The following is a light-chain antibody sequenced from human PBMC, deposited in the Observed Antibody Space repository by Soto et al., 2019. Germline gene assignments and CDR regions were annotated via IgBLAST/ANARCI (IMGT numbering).Light chain of an antibody. CDR3: QQYNSYSLF. CDR1: QSISNW. J-gene: IGKJ2*01. CDR2: GAS. Sequence: DIQMTQYPSTLSASVGDRVTITCRASQSISNWLAWYQQKPGKAPKLLIYGASSLESGVPSRFSGSGSGTEFTLTISSLQPDDFATYYCQQYNSYSLFFGQGTKLEIK. V-gene: IGKV1-5*01.